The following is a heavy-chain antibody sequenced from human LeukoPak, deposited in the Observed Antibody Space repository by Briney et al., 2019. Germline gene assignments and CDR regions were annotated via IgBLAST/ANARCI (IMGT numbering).Heavy chain of an antibody. Sequence: GGSLRLSCAASGVTFSSYGMHWVRQAPGKGLEWVALISSDGNDKLYGDSVKGRFTISRDDSKSTLYLQMNSLRAEDTAVYYCTTKVIRGNSGDDYDDWGQGALVTVSS. J-gene: IGHJ4*02. CDR3: TTKVIRGNSGDDYDD. V-gene: IGHV3-30*03. CDR2: ISSDGNDK. CDR1: GVTFSSYG. D-gene: IGHD5-12*01.